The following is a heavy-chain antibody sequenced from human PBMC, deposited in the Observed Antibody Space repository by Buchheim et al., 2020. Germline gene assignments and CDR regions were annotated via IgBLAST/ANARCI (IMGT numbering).Heavy chain of an antibody. D-gene: IGHD6-6*01. J-gene: IGHJ6*02. CDR1: GFTFSSYS. CDR2: ISSSSSYI. V-gene: IGHV3-21*01. Sequence: EVQLMESGGGLVKPGGSLRLSCAASGFTFSSYSMNWVRQAPGKGLEWVSSISSSSSYIYYADSVKGRFTISRDNAKNSLYLQMNSLRAEDTAVYYCARGSPGRIAARPPPDVWGQGTT. CDR3: ARGSPGRIAARPPPDV.